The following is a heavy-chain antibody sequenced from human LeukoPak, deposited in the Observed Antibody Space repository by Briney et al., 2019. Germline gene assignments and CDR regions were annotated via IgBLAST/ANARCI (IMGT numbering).Heavy chain of an antibody. CDR1: GFTFSSYG. CDR2: MWYDGSNK. CDR3: AKGAYGDYGDY. Sequence: GGSLRLSCAASGFTFSSYGMHWVRQAPGKGLEWVAVMWYDGSNKYYADSVKGRFTISRDNSKNTLFLQMNSLRAEDTAVYYCAKGAYGDYGDYWGQGTLVTVSS. D-gene: IGHD4-17*01. V-gene: IGHV3-33*03. J-gene: IGHJ4*02.